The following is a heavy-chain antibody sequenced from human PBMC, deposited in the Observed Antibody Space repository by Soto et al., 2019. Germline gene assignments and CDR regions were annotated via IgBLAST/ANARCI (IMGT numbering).Heavy chain of an antibody. V-gene: IGHV4-34*01. Sequence: QVQLQQWGAGLLKPSETLSLTCAVYGGSFSGYYWSWIRQPPGKGLEWIGEINHSGSTNYNPSLKSRVTISVDTSKNQFSLKLSSVTAADTAVYYCARKSGYSSSWYPNWGQGTLVTVSS. CDR2: INHSGST. J-gene: IGHJ4*02. CDR1: GGSFSGYY. CDR3: ARKSGYSSSWYPN. D-gene: IGHD6-13*01.